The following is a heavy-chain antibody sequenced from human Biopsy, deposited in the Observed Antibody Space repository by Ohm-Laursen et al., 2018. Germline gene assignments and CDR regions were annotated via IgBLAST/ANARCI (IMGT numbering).Heavy chain of an antibody. CDR1: GDSATKYY. CDR2: IYYSVMT. J-gene: IGHJ6*02. Sequence: SDTLSLTWTVSGDSATKYYWSWIRQPPGKGLEWIGHIYYSVMTNYNPSLQSRVSISVDTSRNQVSLTLSSVTAADTAVYYCARDSGILNYGNFKYYHCYGMDVWGQGTKVTVSS. V-gene: IGHV4-59*02. D-gene: IGHD4-11*01. CDR3: ARDSGILNYGNFKYYHCYGMDV.